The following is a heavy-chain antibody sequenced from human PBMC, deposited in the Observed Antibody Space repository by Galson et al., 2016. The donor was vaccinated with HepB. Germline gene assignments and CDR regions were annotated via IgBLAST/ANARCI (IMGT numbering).Heavy chain of an antibody. J-gene: IGHJ4*02. CDR2: ISSISSYI. D-gene: IGHD7-27*01. CDR1: GFTFSSYS. CDR3: ARVRVAATGGYFDY. Sequence: SLRLSCAASGFTFSSYSMNWVRQAPGKGLEWVSCISSISSYIYYADSVKGRFTISRDKSENTVFLQMNSLRAEDTAIYYCARVRVAATGGYFDYWGQESLVTVSS. V-gene: IGHV3-21*04.